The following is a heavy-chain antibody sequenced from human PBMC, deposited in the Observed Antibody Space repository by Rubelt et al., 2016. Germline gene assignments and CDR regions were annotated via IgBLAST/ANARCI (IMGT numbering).Heavy chain of an antibody. Sequence: QVQLVQSGAELKKPGPSVKVSCKASGYTFSGYYIHWVRQAPGQALEWMGWISGTNGNTTYAQKLQGRVTMTTDTATSTAYMELRGLISDDTAVYYCARDRWQQPDYWGQGTLVTVPS. CDR3: ARDRWQQPDY. D-gene: IGHD6-13*01. CDR2: ISGTNGNT. J-gene: IGHJ4*02. CDR1: GYTFSGYY. V-gene: IGHV1-18*04.